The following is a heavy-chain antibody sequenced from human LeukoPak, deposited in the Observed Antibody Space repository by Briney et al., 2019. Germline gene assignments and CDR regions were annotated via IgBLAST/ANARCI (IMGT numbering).Heavy chain of an antibody. Sequence: SETLSLTCTVSGGSISSSSYYWGWIRQPPGKGLEWIGSIYYSGSTYYNPSLKSRVTISVDTSKNQFSLKLSSVTAADTAVYYCARHELVLRYFDWLLSPGLRLGELSSDFDYWGQGTLVTVSS. CDR2: IYYSGST. D-gene: IGHD3-9*01. CDR3: ARHELVLRYFDWLLSPGLRLGELSSDFDY. CDR1: GGSISSSSYY. V-gene: IGHV4-39*01. J-gene: IGHJ4*02.